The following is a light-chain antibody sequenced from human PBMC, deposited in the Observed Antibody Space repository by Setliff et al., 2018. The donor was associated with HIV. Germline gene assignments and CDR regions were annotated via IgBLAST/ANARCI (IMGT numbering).Light chain of an antibody. J-gene: IGLJ1*01. CDR1: SSDVGTYNA. V-gene: IGLV2-14*01. Sequence: QSALTQPASVSGSPGQSITISCTGTSSDVGTYNAVYWYQQHPGKAPKLVIYEVSNRPSGISNRFSGSKSGNTASLTISGLQAEDDADYYCSSYRRGNTLVFGTGTKVTVL. CDR3: SSYRRGNTLV. CDR2: EVS.